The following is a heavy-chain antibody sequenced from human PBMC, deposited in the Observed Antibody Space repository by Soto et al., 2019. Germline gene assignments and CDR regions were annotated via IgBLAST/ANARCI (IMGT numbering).Heavy chain of an antibody. CDR1: GGSISSGGYY. CDR2: IYYSGST. CDR3: ARGWGVLRYFDWLGWFDP. J-gene: IGHJ5*02. D-gene: IGHD3-9*01. V-gene: IGHV4-31*03. Sequence: SETLSLTCTASGGSISSGGYYWSWIRQHPGKGLEWIGYIYYSGSTYYNPSLKSRVTISVDTSKNQFSLKLSSVTAADTAVYYCARGWGVLRYFDWLGWFDPWGQGTLVTVSS.